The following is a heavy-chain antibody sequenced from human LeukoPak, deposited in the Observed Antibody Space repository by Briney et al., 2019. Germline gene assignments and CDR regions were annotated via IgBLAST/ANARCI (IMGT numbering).Heavy chain of an antibody. D-gene: IGHD1-26*01. CDR3: ARNSGSRTRLSDY. CDR1: GFTFSSYV. V-gene: IGHV3-23*01. CDR2: ISPSGGST. J-gene: IGHJ4*02. Sequence: GGSLRLSCAASGFTFSSYVMRWVRQAPGKGLEWVSSISPSGGSTYYAGSVKGRFTISRDNSKDTLFLQMSSLRAEDTAVYYCARNSGSRTRLSDYWGQGTLVTVSS.